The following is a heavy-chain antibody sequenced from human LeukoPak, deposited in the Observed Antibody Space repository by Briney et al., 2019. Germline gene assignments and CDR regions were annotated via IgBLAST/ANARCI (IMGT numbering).Heavy chain of an antibody. D-gene: IGHD2-15*01. Sequence: PGGSLRLSCAVSGFTFRNYWMSWVRQAPGKGLEWVANINEDGNKKYYADSVKGRFTISRDNAKNSLSLQMNNLRFEGTAVYYCARWAPCSGGSCYSVSYFQHWGQGTLVTVSS. V-gene: IGHV3-7*01. CDR2: INEDGNKK. CDR1: GFTFRNYW. CDR3: ARWAPCSGGSCYSVSYFQH. J-gene: IGHJ1*01.